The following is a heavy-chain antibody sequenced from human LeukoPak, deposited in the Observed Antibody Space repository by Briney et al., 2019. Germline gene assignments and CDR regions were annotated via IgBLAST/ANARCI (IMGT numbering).Heavy chain of an antibody. J-gene: IGHJ5*02. V-gene: IGHV4-59*01. CDR3: ARDTSVGYDSSGYYLGWFDP. CDR2: IYYSGST. Sequence: SETLSLTCTVSGGSISSYYWSWVRQPPGKGLEWIGYIYYSGSTNYNPSLKSRVTISVDTSKNQFSLKLSSVTAADTAVYYCARDTSVGYDSSGYYLGWFDPWGQGTLVTVSS. CDR1: GGSISSYY. D-gene: IGHD3-22*01.